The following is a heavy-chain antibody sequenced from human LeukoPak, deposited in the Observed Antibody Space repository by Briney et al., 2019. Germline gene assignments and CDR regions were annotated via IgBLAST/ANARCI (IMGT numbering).Heavy chain of an antibody. CDR3: ARDRLRKYYYGSGSYNYYYYYMDV. Sequence: ASVKVSCKASGYTFTSYYMHWVRQAPGQGLEWMGIINPSGGSTSYAQKFQGRVTMTRDTSTSTVYMELSSLRSEDTAVHYCARDRLRKYYYGSGSYNYYYYYMDVWGKGTTVTVSS. D-gene: IGHD3-10*01. CDR2: INPSGGST. V-gene: IGHV1-46*01. J-gene: IGHJ6*03. CDR1: GYTFTSYY.